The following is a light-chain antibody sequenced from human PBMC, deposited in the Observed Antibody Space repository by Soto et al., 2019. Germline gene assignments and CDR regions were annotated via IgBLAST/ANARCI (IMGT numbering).Light chain of an antibody. Sequence: DIQMTQFPSTLSASVGDRVTITCRASLSISTYLAWYQVKPGTAPKLLVYDAFTLETGVPSRFSGSGSGTEFTLTISSLQPGDFAVYYCQQYKSFSPYTFGQGTKVEVK. CDR3: QQYKSFSPYT. CDR2: DAF. V-gene: IGKV1-5*01. J-gene: IGKJ2*01. CDR1: LSISTY.